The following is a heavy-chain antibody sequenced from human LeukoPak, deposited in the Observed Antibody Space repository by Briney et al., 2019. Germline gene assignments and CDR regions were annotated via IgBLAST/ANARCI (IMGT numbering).Heavy chain of an antibody. CDR3: ARQSRDGSKTRGYYFDY. Sequence: RGESLKISCQVSGYSFTNYWIGWVRRMPGKGLESMGLIYPADSDTTYSPSFQGQVTISADKSISTVSLQRSSLKASDTAMYYCARQSRDGSKTRGYYFDYWGQGALVTVSS. V-gene: IGHV5-51*01. CDR2: IYPADSDT. D-gene: IGHD3-10*01. J-gene: IGHJ4*02. CDR1: GYSFTNYW.